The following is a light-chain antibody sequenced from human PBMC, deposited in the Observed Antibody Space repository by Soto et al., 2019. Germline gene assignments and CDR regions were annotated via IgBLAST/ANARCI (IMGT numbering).Light chain of an antibody. J-gene: IGLJ1*01. CDR1: SSNIGAGYD. CDR2: GNS. Sequence: QAVLTQPPSLSGAPGQRVTISCTGSSSNIGAGYDVHWYQQLPGTAPKLLIYGNSNRPSGVPDRFSGSKSGTSASLAITGLQAEYEADYYCQSYDSSLSGHYVFGTGTKVTVL. CDR3: QSYDSSLSGHYV. V-gene: IGLV1-40*01.